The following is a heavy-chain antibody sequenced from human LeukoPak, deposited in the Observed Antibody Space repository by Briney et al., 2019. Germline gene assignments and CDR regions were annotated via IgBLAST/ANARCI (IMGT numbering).Heavy chain of an antibody. Sequence: SETLSLTCAVYGGSFSGYYWSWIRQPPGKGLEWIGEINYSGSTNYNPSLKSRVTISVDTSKNQFSLKLSSVTAADTAVYYCARGRRSSGWYDYYYYYGMDVWGQGTTVTVSS. CDR1: GGSFSGYY. D-gene: IGHD6-19*01. CDR2: INYSGST. J-gene: IGHJ6*02. V-gene: IGHV4-34*01. CDR3: ARGRRSSGWYDYYYYYGMDV.